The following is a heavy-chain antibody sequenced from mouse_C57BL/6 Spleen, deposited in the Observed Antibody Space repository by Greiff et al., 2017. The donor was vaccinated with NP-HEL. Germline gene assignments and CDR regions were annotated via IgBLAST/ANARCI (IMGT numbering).Heavy chain of an antibody. V-gene: IGHV5-4*03. CDR1: GFTFSSYA. D-gene: IGHD2-10*02. CDR3: ARGDSIPFAY. Sequence: EVMLVESGGGLVKPGFSLPLSFSSSGFTFSSYAMSWVRQTPEKRLEWVATISDGGSSTYYPDNVKGRFTISRDNAKNNLYLQMSHLKSEDTAMYYCARGDSIPFAYWGQGTLVTVSA. CDR2: ISDGGSST. J-gene: IGHJ3*01.